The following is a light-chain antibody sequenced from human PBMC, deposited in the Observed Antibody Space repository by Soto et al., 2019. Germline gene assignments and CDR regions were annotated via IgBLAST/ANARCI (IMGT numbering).Light chain of an antibody. J-gene: IGKJ2*01. CDR1: QSVSSSNY. CDR3: QLYGSSPYT. V-gene: IGKV3-20*01. Sequence: EIVLTQSPGTLSLSPGERATLSCRASQSVSSSNYLAWHQQQPGQAPTLLIYGASSRATGIPDRYSGSGSGTDFTLTTSRLEPEDVAVYYCQLYGSSPYTFGQGTQLEIK. CDR2: GAS.